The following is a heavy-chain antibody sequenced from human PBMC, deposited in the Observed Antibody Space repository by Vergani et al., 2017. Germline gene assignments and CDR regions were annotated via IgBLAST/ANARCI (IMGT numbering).Heavy chain of an antibody. CDR3: ARDSSTSRYYMDV. D-gene: IGHD2-2*01. J-gene: IGHJ6*03. CDR2: INPNSGGT. CDR1: GYTFTGYY. V-gene: IGHV1-2*02. Sequence: QVQLVQSGAEVKKPGASVKVSCKASGYTFTGYYMHWVRQAPGQGLEWMGWINPNSGGTNYAQKFQGRVTITADKSTSTAYMELSSLRSEDTAVYYCARDSSTSRYYMDVWGKGTTVTVSS.